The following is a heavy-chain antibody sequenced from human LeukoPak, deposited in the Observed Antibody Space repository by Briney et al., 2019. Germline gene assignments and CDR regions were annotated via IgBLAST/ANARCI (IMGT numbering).Heavy chain of an antibody. Sequence: PSETLSLTCTVSGGSATSSSHYWGWIRQPPGKGLEWIASIYYSGDDYYNPSLKSRATIFVDTSQSQFSLRLSSVTAADTAVYYCASGAPGVGAFDIWGQGTMVTVSS. D-gene: IGHD1-14*01. CDR1: GGSATSSSHY. CDR2: IYYSGDD. CDR3: ASGAPGVGAFDI. V-gene: IGHV4-39*01. J-gene: IGHJ3*02.